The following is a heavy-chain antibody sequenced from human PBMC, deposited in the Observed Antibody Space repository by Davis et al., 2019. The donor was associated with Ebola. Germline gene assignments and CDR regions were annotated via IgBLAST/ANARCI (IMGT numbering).Heavy chain of an antibody. V-gene: IGHV4-39*01. Sequence: MPSETLSLTCTVSGGSISSSSYFWGWIRQPPGKGLEWIGSIYYSGSTYYTPSLKSRVTISVDTSKNQFSLKVSSVTAADTAVYYCAMNGMDVWGQGITVTVSS. CDR3: AMNGMDV. CDR2: IYYSGST. CDR1: GGSISSSSYF. J-gene: IGHJ6*02.